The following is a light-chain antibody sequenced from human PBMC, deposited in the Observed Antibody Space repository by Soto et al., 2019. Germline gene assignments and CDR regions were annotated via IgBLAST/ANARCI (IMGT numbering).Light chain of an antibody. V-gene: IGKV3-15*01. J-gene: IGKJ2*01. CDR1: QNVNSN. CDR3: QQYNDWPPMYT. Sequence: EIVMTQSPATLSMSPGERATLSCRATQNVNSNLAWYQHRPGQAPRLLIYGASIRPTGIPARFSGSGSGTEFTLTIDSLHSEDFAVYYCQQYNDWPPMYTFGQGTKLEIK. CDR2: GAS.